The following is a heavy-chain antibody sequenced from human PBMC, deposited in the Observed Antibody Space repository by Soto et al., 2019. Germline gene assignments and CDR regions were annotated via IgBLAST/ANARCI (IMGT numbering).Heavy chain of an antibody. CDR3: ASGTNGVCYPWGFDP. V-gene: IGHV1-69*06. D-gene: IGHD2-8*01. Sequence: QVQLVQSGAEVKKPGSSVKVSCKASGGTFSSYAISWVRQAPGQGLEWMGGIIPIFGTANYAQKFQGRVTITADKSTRPAYMALSRLRSEDTAVYYCASGTNGVCYPWGFDPWGQGTLVTVSA. J-gene: IGHJ5*02. CDR1: GGTFSSYA. CDR2: IIPIFGTA.